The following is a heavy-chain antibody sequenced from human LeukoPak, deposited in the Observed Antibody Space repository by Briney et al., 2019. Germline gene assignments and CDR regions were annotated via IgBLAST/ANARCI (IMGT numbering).Heavy chain of an antibody. J-gene: IGHJ6*02. CDR2: MNPNSGNT. Sequence: GASVKVSCKASGYTFTSYDINWVRQATGQGLEWMGWMNPNSGNTGYAQKFQGRVTMTRNTSISTAYMELSSLRSEDTAVYYCARKRGYGDYAYYGMGVWGQGTTVTVSS. CDR1: GYTFTSYD. V-gene: IGHV1-8*01. D-gene: IGHD4-17*01. CDR3: ARKRGYGDYAYYGMGV.